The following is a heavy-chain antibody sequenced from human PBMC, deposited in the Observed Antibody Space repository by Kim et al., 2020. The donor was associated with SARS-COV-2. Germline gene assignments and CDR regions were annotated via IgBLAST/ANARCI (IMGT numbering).Heavy chain of an antibody. CDR3: ASDGSDHYYDSSGYSFDI. V-gene: IGHV7-4-1*02. Sequence: ASVKVSCKASGYTFTSYAMNWVRQAPGQGLEWMGWINTNTGNPTYAQGFTGRFVFSLDTSVSTAYLQISSLKAEDTAVYYCASDGSDHYYDSSGYSFDIWGQGTMVTVSS. CDR1: GYTFTSYA. J-gene: IGHJ3*02. D-gene: IGHD3-22*01. CDR2: INTNTGNP.